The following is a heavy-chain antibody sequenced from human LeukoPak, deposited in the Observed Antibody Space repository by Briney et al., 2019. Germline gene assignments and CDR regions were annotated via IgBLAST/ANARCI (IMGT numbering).Heavy chain of an antibody. Sequence: QTGGSLRLSCTTSGITFSNSWMSWVRQAPGKGLEWVATIRPDGSEGYYADSVRGRFTISRDNSKNSFYLQMSSLRAEDTGVFYCARDRSGNYYDSSGYYYHFDYWGQGTLVTVSS. CDR2: IRPDGSEG. CDR1: GITFSNSW. J-gene: IGHJ4*02. V-gene: IGHV3-7*01. D-gene: IGHD3-22*01. CDR3: ARDRSGNYYDSSGYYYHFDY.